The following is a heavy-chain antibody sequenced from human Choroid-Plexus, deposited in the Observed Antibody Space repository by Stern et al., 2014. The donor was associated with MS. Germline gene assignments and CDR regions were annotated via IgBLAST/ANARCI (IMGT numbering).Heavy chain of an antibody. V-gene: IGHV3-30*18. Sequence: VELVESGGGVVQPGRPLRLSCAASGFSFSSFAMHWVRQAPGKGLEWVAVISYDGSKDYADSVKGRFTISRDNSKNTLYLQMNSLRAEDTAVYYCAKDRQYLTFFFDFWGQGSLVTVSS. CDR1: GFSFSSFA. CDR2: ISYDGSK. D-gene: IGHD2/OR15-2a*01. CDR3: AKDRQYLTFFFDF. J-gene: IGHJ4*02.